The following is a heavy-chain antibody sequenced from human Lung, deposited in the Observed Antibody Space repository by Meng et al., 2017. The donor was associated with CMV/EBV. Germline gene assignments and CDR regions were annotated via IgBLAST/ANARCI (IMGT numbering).Heavy chain of an antibody. CDR1: DFTVSSNY. V-gene: IGHV3-53*01. CDR2: IYSGGTT. CDR3: TRVFGSGSQRYGGYYGMDV. Sequence: GGSXRLXCAASDFTVSSNYMSWVRQAPGKGLEWVSLIYSGGTTYYADSVKGRFTISRDNSKNTLYLQMNSLRAEDTAVYYCTRVFGSGSQRYGGYYGMDVWGQXTTVT. D-gene: IGHD3-10*01. J-gene: IGHJ6*02.